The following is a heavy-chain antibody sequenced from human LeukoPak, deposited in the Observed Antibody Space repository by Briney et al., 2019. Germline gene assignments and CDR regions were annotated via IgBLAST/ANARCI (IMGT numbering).Heavy chain of an antibody. D-gene: IGHD6-25*01. CDR2: ISTAGDT. CDR3: ARGGRLAPVDY. Sequence: GGSLRLSCAASGFTFSSRDMHWVRQASGKGLEWVSGISTAGDTYYLDSLEGRFTISRENAKNSLYLQMNSLRTGDTAVYYCARGGRLAPVDYWGQGTLVTVSS. CDR1: GFTFSSRD. J-gene: IGHJ4*02. V-gene: IGHV3-13*01.